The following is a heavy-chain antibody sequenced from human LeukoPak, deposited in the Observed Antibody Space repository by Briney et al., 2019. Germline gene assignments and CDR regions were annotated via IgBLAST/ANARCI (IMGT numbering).Heavy chain of an antibody. J-gene: IGHJ6*04. V-gene: IGHV3-7*01. D-gene: IGHD3-10*01. CDR2: IKEDGSEK. Sequence: PGGSLRLSCAASGLTFSSYWMSWVRQAPGKGLEWVASIKEDGSEKYNLESLKGRFTISRDNAKNSLYLQMNTLRVEDTAVYYCARDRFGGMDVWGKGTTVTVSP. CDR3: ARDRFGGMDV. CDR1: GLTFSSYW.